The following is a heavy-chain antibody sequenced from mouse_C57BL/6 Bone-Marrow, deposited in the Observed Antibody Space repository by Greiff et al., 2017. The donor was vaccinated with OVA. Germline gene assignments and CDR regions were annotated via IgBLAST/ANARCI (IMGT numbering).Heavy chain of an antibody. Sequence: QVQLQQPGAELVKPGASVKLSCKASGYTFTSYWMHWVKQRPGRGLEWIGRIDPNSGGTKYNEKFKSKATLTVDKPSSPAYMQLSSLPSEASAVFEGGRGAGYYGSRDDWGKGTTGTVAS. V-gene: IGHV1-72*01. CDR3: GRGAGYYGSRDD. D-gene: IGHD1-1*01. J-gene: IGHJ2*01. CDR1: GYTFTSYW. CDR2: IDPNSGGT.